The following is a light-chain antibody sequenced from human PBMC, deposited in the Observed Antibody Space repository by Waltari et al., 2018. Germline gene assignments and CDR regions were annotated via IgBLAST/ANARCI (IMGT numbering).Light chain of an antibody. J-gene: IGKJ4*01. CDR3: QQYSDWPPLT. Sequence: DIVMTQSPGTLSVSPGETATLSCRASQSLSRNLAWYQLKPGQAPRLLIYAASTRATGIPARFSGSGSGTEFTLTISSLQSEDFAVYYCQQYSDWPPLTFGGGTKVEIK. CDR1: QSLSRN. CDR2: AAS. V-gene: IGKV3-15*01.